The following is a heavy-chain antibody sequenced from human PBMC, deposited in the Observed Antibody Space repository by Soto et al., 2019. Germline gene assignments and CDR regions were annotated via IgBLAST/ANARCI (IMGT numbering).Heavy chain of an antibody. V-gene: IGHV4-34*01. J-gene: IGHJ3*02. CDR2: INHSGST. Sequence: QVQLQQWGAGLLKPSETLSLTCAVYGGSFSGYYWSWIRQPPGKGLEWIGEINHSGSTNYNPSLKSRVTISVDTSKNQFSLKLSSVTAADTAVYYCARVFVVVVTAPDAFDIWGQGTMVTVSS. D-gene: IGHD2-21*02. CDR1: GGSFSGYY. CDR3: ARVFVVVVTAPDAFDI.